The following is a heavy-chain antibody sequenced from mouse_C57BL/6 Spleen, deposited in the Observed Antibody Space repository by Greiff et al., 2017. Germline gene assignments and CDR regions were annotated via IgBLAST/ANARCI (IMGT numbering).Heavy chain of an antibody. J-gene: IGHJ2*01. CDR1: GYTFTEYT. CDR3: ARHEVPYYYGSSSYFDY. D-gene: IGHD1-1*01. V-gene: IGHV1-62-2*01. Sequence: QVQLQQSGAELVKPGASVKLSCKASGYTFTEYTIHWVKQRSGQGLEWIGWFYPGSGSIKYNEKFKDKATLTADKSSSTVYMELSRLTSEDSAVXFCARHEVPYYYGSSSYFDYWGQGTTLTVSS. CDR2: FYPGSGSI.